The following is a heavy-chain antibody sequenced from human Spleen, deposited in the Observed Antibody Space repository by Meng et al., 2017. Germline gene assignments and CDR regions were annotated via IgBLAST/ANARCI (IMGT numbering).Heavy chain of an antibody. CDR1: GGSFSVYY. CDR3: ARGPTTMAHDFDY. J-gene: IGHJ4*02. CDR2: INHSGST. D-gene: IGHD4-11*01. Sequence: VRAQEWGAGMLRPCETLSLTCVVSGGSFSVYYWGWIRQPPGKGLEWIGEINHSGSTNYNPSLESRATISVDTSQNNLSLKLSSVTAADSAVYYCARGPTTMAHDFDYWGQGTLVTVSS. V-gene: IGHV4-34*01.